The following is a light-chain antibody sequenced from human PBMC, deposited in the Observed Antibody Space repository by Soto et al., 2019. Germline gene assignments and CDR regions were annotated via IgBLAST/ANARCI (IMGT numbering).Light chain of an antibody. V-gene: IGKV3-20*01. Sequence: EIVLTQSPATLSLSPGERATLSCRASQSVSSSFLAWYQQKPGQAPRLLIYDASSRATGIPDRFSGSGSGTDFTLTISRLEPEDFAVYYCQQYDNSPLTFGGGTKVEIK. CDR3: QQYDNSPLT. CDR2: DAS. J-gene: IGKJ4*01. CDR1: QSVSSSF.